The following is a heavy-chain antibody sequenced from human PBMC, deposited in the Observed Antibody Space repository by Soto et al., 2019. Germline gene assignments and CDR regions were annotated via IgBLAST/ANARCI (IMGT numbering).Heavy chain of an antibody. CDR2: IYYSGST. V-gene: IGHV4-39*01. CDR1: GGSISSSSYY. Sequence: PSETLSLTCTVSGGSISSSSYYWGWIRQPPGKGLEWIGSIYYSGSTYYNPSLKSRVTISVDTSKNQFSLKLSSVAAADTAVYYCARHGGQQLNYYYYYYMDVWGKGTTVTVSS. CDR3: ARHGGQQLNYYYYYYMDV. D-gene: IGHD6-13*01. J-gene: IGHJ6*03.